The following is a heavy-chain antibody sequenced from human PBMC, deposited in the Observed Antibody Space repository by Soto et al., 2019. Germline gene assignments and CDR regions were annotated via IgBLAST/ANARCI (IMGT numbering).Heavy chain of an antibody. Sequence: PGGSLRLSCAASGFTFSSYGMHWVRQAPGKGLEWVAVIWYDGSNKHYADSVKGRFTISRDNSKNTLYLQMNSLRAEDTAVYYYARVVATIRGPYFDYWGQGTLVTVSS. V-gene: IGHV3-33*01. J-gene: IGHJ4*02. CDR3: ARVVATIRGPYFDY. D-gene: IGHD5-12*01. CDR1: GFTFSSYG. CDR2: IWYDGSNK.